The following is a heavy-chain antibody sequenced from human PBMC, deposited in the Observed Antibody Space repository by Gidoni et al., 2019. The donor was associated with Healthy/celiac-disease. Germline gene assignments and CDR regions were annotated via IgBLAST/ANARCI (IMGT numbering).Heavy chain of an antibody. J-gene: IGHJ4*02. V-gene: IGHV4-34*01. Sequence: QVQLQQWGAGLLKPSETLSLTCAVYGGSFSCYYWSWIRQPPGKGLEWIGEINHSGSTNYNPSLKSRVTISVDTSKNQFSLKLSSVTAADTAVYYCARGHTIFSGYWGQGTLVTVSS. D-gene: IGHD3-3*01. CDR2: INHSGST. CDR3: ARGHTIFSGY. CDR1: GGSFSCYY.